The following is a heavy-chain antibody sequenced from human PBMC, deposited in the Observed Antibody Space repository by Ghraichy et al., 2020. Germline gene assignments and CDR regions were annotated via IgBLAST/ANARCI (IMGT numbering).Heavy chain of an antibody. CDR3: ARGEDSGWYYFDY. Sequence: GGSLRLSCAASGFTFSNYGMHWVRQAPGKGLEWVAVIWYDGSNKYYADSVKGRFTISRDNSKNALYLQMNSLGAEDTAVYYCARGEDSGWYYFDYWGQGTLVTVSS. CDR2: IWYDGSNK. D-gene: IGHD6-19*01. CDR1: GFTFSNYG. V-gene: IGHV3-33*01. J-gene: IGHJ4*02.